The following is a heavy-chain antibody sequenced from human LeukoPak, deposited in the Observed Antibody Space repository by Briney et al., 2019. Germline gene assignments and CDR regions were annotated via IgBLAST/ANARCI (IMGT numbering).Heavy chain of an antibody. CDR2: IYYSGST. V-gene: IGHV4-59*01. J-gene: IGHJ6*02. CDR3: ARMGYCSGGSCYSATNYYYYYGMDV. Sequence: PSETLSLTCTASGGSISSYYWSWIRQPPGKGLEWIGYIYYSGSTNYNPSLKSRVTISVDTSKNQFSLKLSSVTAADTAVYYCARMGYCSGGSCYSATNYYYYYGMDVWGQGTTVTVSS. CDR1: GGSISSYY. D-gene: IGHD2-15*01.